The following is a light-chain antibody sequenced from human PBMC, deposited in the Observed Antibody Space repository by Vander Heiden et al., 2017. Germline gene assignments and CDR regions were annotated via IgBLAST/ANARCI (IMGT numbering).Light chain of an antibody. V-gene: IGLV2-23*02. J-gene: IGLJ1*01. CDR3: SSYAGSYTYV. Sequence: QSAVTQPASGSGSPGQSMTISCTGTSSEVGSYNIVSWYQHRPGTAPKLLIYAVTEPPSGVSNRFSGSKSGNTASLTISGLQAEDEADYHCSSYAGSYTYVFGTGTEVTVL. CDR1: SSEVGSYNI. CDR2: AVT.